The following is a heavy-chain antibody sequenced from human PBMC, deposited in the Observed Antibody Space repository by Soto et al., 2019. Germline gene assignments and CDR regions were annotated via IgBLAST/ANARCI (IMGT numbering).Heavy chain of an antibody. J-gene: IGHJ6*02. CDR2: INPSGGST. CDR3: ARVRGYCRSTSCPKRSRFHGMDV. D-gene: IGHD2-2*01. CDR1: GYTFTSYY. Sequence: ASVKVSCKASGYTFTSYYMHWVRQAPGQGLEWMGIINPSGGSTSYAQKFQGRVTMTRDTSTSTVYMELSSLRSEDTAVYYCARVRGYCRSTSCPKRSRFHGMDVWGQGTTVTVAS. V-gene: IGHV1-46*03.